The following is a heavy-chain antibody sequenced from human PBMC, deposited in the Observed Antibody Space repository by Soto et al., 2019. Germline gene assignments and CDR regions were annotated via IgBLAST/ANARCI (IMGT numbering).Heavy chain of an antibody. J-gene: IGHJ4*02. Sequence: SLRLSCAASGFTFSSYAMSWVRQAPGKGLEWVSAISGSGGSTYYADSVKGRFTISRDNSKNTLYLQMNSLRAEDTAVYYCAKRGSSSWYTEGGPDYWGQGTLVTVS. V-gene: IGHV3-23*01. D-gene: IGHD6-13*01. CDR3: AKRGSSSWYTEGGPDY. CDR1: GFTFSSYA. CDR2: ISGSGGST.